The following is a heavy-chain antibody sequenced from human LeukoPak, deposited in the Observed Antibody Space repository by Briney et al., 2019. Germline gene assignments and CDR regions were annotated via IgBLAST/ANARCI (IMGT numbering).Heavy chain of an antibody. J-gene: IGHJ4*02. CDR3: AKDNRRHYTSGPNPDSLH. Sequence: GGSLRLSCAGSGFISNNYAMHWVRQPPGKGLEWVSGISWNSGSIDYADSVKGRFTISRDNAKNSLYLQMNSLRVEDTAFYYCAKDNRRHYTSGPNPDSLHWGQGALVTVSS. CDR1: GFISNNYA. CDR2: ISWNSGSI. D-gene: IGHD6-19*01. V-gene: IGHV3-9*02.